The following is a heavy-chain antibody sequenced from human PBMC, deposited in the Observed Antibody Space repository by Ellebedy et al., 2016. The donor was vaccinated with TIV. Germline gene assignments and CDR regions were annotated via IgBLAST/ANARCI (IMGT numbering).Heavy chain of an antibody. Sequence: GRFTISRDNAKNSLYLQMSSLTAEDTAVYYCARARAHDYGGSYDYWGQGTLVTVSS. D-gene: IGHD4-23*01. J-gene: IGHJ4*02. V-gene: IGHV3-21*06. CDR3: ARARAHDYGGSYDY.